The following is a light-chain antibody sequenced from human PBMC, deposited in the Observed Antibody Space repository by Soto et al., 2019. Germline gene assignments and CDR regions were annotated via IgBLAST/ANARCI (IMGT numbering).Light chain of an antibody. V-gene: IGKV3-20*01. Sequence: EIVLTQSPGTLSLSPGEGATLSCSASQSVSSSYLAWYQQKPGQAPRLLIYGASSRAIGIPDKFSDSGSGTDFTLTISRLEPEDFAVYYCQQYGSSPLTFGPGTNVDIK. CDR3: QQYGSSPLT. J-gene: IGKJ3*01. CDR1: QSVSSSY. CDR2: GAS.